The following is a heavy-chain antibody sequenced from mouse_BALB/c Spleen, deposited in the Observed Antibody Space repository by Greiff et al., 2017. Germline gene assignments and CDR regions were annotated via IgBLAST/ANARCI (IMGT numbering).Heavy chain of an antibody. CDR3: VRSTVVARDGFAY. Sequence: QVQLKESGPGLVAPSQSLSITCTVSGFSLTSYDISWIRQPPGKGLEWLGVIWTGGGTNYNSAFMSRLSISKDNSKSQVFLKMNSLQTDDTAIYYCVRSTVVARDGFAYWGQGTLVTVSA. V-gene: IGHV2-9-2*01. CDR1: GFSLTSYD. J-gene: IGHJ3*01. D-gene: IGHD1-1*01. CDR2: IWTGGGT.